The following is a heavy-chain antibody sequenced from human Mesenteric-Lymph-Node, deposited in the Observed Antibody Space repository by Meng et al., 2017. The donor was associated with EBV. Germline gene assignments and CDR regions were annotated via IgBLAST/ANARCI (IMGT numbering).Heavy chain of an antibody. J-gene: IGHJ4*02. CDR1: GGDISSSSW. V-gene: IGHV4-4*03. D-gene: IGHD6-13*01. CDR3: ARLPPTTGYGTARSY. CDR2: IYHSSGTT. Sequence: QAALQESGPGLVKPPGTLSLTCSVSGGDISSSSWWSWVRQPPGKGLEWLGEIYHSSGTTNYNPSLKSRVTISLDKSKNQFSLNLSSVTAADTAVYYCARLPPTTGYGTARSYWGQGTLVTVSS.